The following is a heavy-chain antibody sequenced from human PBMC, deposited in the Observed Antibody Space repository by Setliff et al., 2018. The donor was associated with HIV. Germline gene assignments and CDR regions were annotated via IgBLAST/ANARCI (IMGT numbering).Heavy chain of an antibody. CDR3: ARGVVSVVVVAATTYYYYVMDV. CDR1: GGSFSGYY. D-gene: IGHD2-15*01. Sequence: ETLSLTCAVYGGSFSGYYWSWIRQPAGKGLEWIGRIYTSGSTNYNPSLKSRVTISVDTSKNQFSLKLSSVTAADTAVYYCARGVVSVVVVAATTYYYYVMDVWGQGTTVTVSS. V-gene: IGHV4-59*10. J-gene: IGHJ6*02. CDR2: IYTSGST.